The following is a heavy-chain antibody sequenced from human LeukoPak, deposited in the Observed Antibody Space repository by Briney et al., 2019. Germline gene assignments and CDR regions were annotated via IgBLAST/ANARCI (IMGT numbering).Heavy chain of an antibody. V-gene: IGHV3-48*01. CDR2: ISSSSSTI. J-gene: IGHJ4*02. CDR1: GFTFSSYS. CDR3: ARDYYDFWSGSEARYYFDY. D-gene: IGHD3-3*01. Sequence: GGSLRLSCAASGFTFSSYSMNWVRQAPGKGLEWVSYISSSSSTIYYADSVKGRFTISRDNAKNSLYLQMNSLRAEDTAVYYCARDYYDFWSGSEARYYFDYWGQGTLVTVSS.